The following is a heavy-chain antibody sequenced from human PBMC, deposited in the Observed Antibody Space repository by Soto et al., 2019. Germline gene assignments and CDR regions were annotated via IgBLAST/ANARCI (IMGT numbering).Heavy chain of an antibody. Sequence: QVQLVQSGDEVKKPGASVKVSCKASGYIFVNYGIAWVRQAPGQGLEWMGWISPYTGNTHSASKVQGRLTMTTDTYTSTAYMDLRSLTSDDTAVYYCVMVDNYVTPTPQDVWGQGTTVTVSS. V-gene: IGHV1-18*01. J-gene: IGHJ6*02. CDR3: VMVDNYVTPTPQDV. D-gene: IGHD3-16*01. CDR2: ISPYTGNT. CDR1: GYIFVNYG.